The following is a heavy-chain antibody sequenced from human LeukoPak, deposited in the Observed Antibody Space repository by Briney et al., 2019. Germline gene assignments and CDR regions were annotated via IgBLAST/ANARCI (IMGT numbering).Heavy chain of an antibody. CDR3: ARGSTMSSGEDY. Sequence: ASVKVSCKASGYTFTSYDINWVRQATGQGLEWMGWMNPNSGNTGYAQKFQGRVTMTRNTSISTAYMELSSLRSEDTAVYYCARGSTMSSGEDYWGQGTLVTVSS. J-gene: IGHJ4*02. CDR2: MNPNSGNT. V-gene: IGHV1-8*01. D-gene: IGHD3-10*01. CDR1: GYTFTSYD.